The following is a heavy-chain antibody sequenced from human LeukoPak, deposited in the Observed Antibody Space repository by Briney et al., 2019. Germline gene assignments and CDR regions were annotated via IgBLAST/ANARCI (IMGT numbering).Heavy chain of an antibody. D-gene: IGHD3-22*01. CDR1: GGSISNSRYY. Sequence: SETLSLTCTVSGGSISNSRYYWGWIRQPPGKGLEWIGEINHSGSTNYNPSLKSRVTISVDTSKNQFSLKLSSVTAADTAVYYCARGGYYYDSSVSFDYWGQGTLVTVSS. J-gene: IGHJ4*02. CDR3: ARGGYYYDSSVSFDY. CDR2: INHSGST. V-gene: IGHV4-39*07.